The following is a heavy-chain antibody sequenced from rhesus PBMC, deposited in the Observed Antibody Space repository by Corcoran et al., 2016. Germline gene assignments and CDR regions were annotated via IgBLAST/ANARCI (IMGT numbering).Heavy chain of an antibody. D-gene: IGHD4-29*01. Sequence: QVQLQQWGEGLVKPSETLSLTCAVYGGSVSGYWWGWIRQPPGKGLELIGRIRSGGSTNYNPSLKSRVTISIDTSKNQFSLKLSSVTAADTAVYYCARLTTGAATGSYFDYWGQGVLVTVSS. CDR1: GGSVSGYW. V-gene: IGHV4-160*01. CDR3: ARLTTGAATGSYFDY. J-gene: IGHJ4*01. CDR2: IRSGGST.